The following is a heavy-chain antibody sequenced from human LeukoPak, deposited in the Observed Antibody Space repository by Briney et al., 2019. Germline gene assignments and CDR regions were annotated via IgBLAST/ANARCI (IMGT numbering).Heavy chain of an antibody. CDR2: ISDSNGNL. V-gene: IGHV1-18*01. Sequence: RASVKVSCKASGYPFANFAISWVRQAPGQGLEWMGWISDSNGNLNYAQSLQGRVTMTTDKSTSTAYMELRSLTSDDTAVYYCASWLGAAGRRGASDWGQGTLVTVPS. D-gene: IGHD3-10*01. CDR3: ASWLGAAGRRGASD. J-gene: IGHJ4*02. CDR1: GYPFANFA.